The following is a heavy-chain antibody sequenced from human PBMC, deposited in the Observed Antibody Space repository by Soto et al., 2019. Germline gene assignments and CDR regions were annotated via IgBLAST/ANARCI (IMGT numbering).Heavy chain of an antibody. V-gene: IGHV1-18*01. Sequence: ASVKVSCKASGYTFTSYGISWVRQAPGQGLEWMGWISAYNGNTNYAEKLQGRVTITADESTSTAYMELSSLRSEDTAMYFCARDGTLYDSRAYYYLYWGQGTLVTVSS. CDR2: ISAYNGNT. D-gene: IGHD3-22*01. CDR3: ARDGTLYDSRAYYYLY. J-gene: IGHJ4*02. CDR1: GYTFTSYG.